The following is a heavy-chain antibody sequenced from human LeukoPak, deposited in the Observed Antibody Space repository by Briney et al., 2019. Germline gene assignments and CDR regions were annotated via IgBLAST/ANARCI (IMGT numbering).Heavy chain of an antibody. CDR2: IRGTGTTT. V-gene: IGHV3-23*01. Sequence: PGGSLRLSCAASGFTFSDHAMSWVRQAPGKGLEWVSAIRGTGTTTFYAASVKGRFTTSRDNSKNTADLQMNSLRAEDTAVYYCAKVSWLGTLPSYHFDSWGQGTQVTVSS. CDR1: GFTFSDHA. D-gene: IGHD6-19*01. J-gene: IGHJ4*02. CDR3: AKVSWLGTLPSYHFDS.